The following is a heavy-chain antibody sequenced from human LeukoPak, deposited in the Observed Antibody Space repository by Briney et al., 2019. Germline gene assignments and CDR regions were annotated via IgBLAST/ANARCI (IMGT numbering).Heavy chain of an antibody. D-gene: IGHD3-9*01. CDR1: GGSFSGYY. Sequence: SETLSLTCAVYGGSFSGYYWSWIRRPPGKGLEWIGEINHSGSTNYNPSLKSRVTISVDTSKNQFSLKLSSVTAADTAVYYCARGPRVLVIIRPHAFDIWGQGTVVTVSS. CDR2: INHSGST. CDR3: ARGPRVLVIIRPHAFDI. J-gene: IGHJ3*02. V-gene: IGHV4-34*01.